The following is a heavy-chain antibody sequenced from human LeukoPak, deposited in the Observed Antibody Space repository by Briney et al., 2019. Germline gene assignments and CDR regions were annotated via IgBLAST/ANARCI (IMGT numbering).Heavy chain of an antibody. CDR2: LYTGGET. CDR3: ARGFAPAYNFGVFDY. V-gene: IGHV3-53*01. Sequence: GGSLRLSCAASGFTVSNNYMIWVRQAPWKGLEWVSLLYTGGETNYADSVKGRFTISRDTSKNTVSLHMSSLRAEDTAVYYCARGFAPAYNFGVFDYWGQGTLVTVSS. D-gene: IGHD5-18*01. J-gene: IGHJ4*02. CDR1: GFTVSNNY.